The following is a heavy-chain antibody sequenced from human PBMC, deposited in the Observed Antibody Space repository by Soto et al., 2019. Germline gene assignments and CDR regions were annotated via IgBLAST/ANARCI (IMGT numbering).Heavy chain of an antibody. CDR1: GYTFTSYG. CDR2: ISGYNGNT. D-gene: IGHD2-21*01. V-gene: IGHV1-18*01. J-gene: IGHJ3*02. Sequence: ASVNVSCKASGYTFTSYGISWVRQAPGQGLEWMGWISGYNGNTNYAQNLQGRVTMTIDTSTTTAYMELRGLRSDDTAVYYCARDRSVVVNVDAFDIWGQGTMVTVSS. CDR3: ARDRSVVVNVDAFDI.